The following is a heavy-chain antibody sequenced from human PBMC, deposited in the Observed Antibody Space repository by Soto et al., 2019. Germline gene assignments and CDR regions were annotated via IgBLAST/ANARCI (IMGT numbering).Heavy chain of an antibody. CDR1: GGTFSSYA. D-gene: IGHD4-4*01. J-gene: IGHJ5*02. CDR2: IIPIFGTA. Sequence: QVQLVQSGAEVKKPGSSVKVSCKASGGTFSSYAISWVRQAPGQGLEWMGGIIPIFGTANYAQKFQGRVTITADESTRTAYMELRSLRSEDTAVYYCASHNSSNLNWFDPWGQGTLVTVSS. CDR3: ASHNSSNLNWFDP. V-gene: IGHV1-69*12.